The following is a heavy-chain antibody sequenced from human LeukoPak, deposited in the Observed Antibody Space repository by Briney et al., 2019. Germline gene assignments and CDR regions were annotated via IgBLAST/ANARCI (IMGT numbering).Heavy chain of an antibody. J-gene: IGHJ4*02. Sequence: GGSLRLSCAASGFTFSSYSMNWVRQAPGKGLEWVSSISSSSSCIYYADSVKGRFTISRDNAKNSLYLQMNSLRAEDTAVYYCARDLGDYYGSGSSPNWGQGTLVTASS. CDR3: ARDLGDYYGSGSSPN. CDR1: GFTFSSYS. D-gene: IGHD3-10*01. CDR2: ISSSSSCI. V-gene: IGHV3-21*01.